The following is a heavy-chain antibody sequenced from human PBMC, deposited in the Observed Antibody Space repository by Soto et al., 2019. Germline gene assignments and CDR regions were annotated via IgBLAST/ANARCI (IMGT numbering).Heavy chain of an antibody. D-gene: IGHD3-22*01. V-gene: IGHV4-39*01. CDR2: IYYSGST. CDR3: ASLPRSSGYSDAFDI. CDR1: GGTISSSSYY. J-gene: IGHJ3*02. Sequence: PSETLSLTCTVSGGTISSSSYYWGWIRQPPGKGLEWIGSIYYSGSTYYNPSLKSRVTISVDTSKNQFSLKLSSVTAADTAVYYCASLPRSSGYSDAFDIWGQGTMVT.